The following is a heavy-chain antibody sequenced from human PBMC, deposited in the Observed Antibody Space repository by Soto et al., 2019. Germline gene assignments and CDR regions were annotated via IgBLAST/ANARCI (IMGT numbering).Heavy chain of an antibody. J-gene: IGHJ6*02. D-gene: IGHD6-13*01. CDR2: ISYDGSNK. CDR3: ARDTPHWAAAGLNAYYYYGMDV. Sequence: GGSLRLSCAASGFTFSSYAMHWVRQAPGKGLEWVAVISYDGSNKYYADSVKGRFTISRDNSKNTLYLQMNSLRAEDTAVYYCARDTPHWAAAGLNAYYYYGMDVWGQGTTVTVSS. V-gene: IGHV3-30-3*01. CDR1: GFTFSSYA.